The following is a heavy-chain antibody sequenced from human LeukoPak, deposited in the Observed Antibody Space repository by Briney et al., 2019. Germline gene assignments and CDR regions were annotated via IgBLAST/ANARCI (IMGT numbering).Heavy chain of an antibody. D-gene: IGHD1-14*01. CDR1: GFTSSDYA. J-gene: IGHJ4*02. V-gene: IGHV3-30-3*01. CDR3: ARDYWWNHDY. CDR2: ISKDGSDK. Sequence: GRSLRLSCAASGFTSSDYAMHWVRQAPGKGLEWVAVISKDGSDKYYPGSVRGRFTNSRDNSKNTIYLQMDSLRAEDTAIYYCARDYWWNHDYWGQGTLVTVSS.